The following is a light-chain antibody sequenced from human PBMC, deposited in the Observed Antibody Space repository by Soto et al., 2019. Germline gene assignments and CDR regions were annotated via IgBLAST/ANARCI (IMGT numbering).Light chain of an antibody. CDR1: QSVSSN. J-gene: IGKJ5*01. CDR2: GAS. Sequence: VLTQSPATLSLSPGERATLSCRASQSVSSNLAWYQQKPGQAPRLLIYGASSRATGIPDRFSGSGSGTDFTHTISSLQSEDFGVYYCQQYNNWPPITFGQGTRLEIK. CDR3: QQYNNWPPIT. V-gene: IGKV3D-15*01.